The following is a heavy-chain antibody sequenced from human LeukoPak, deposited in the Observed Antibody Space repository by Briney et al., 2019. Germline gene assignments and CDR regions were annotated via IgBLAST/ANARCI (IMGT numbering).Heavy chain of an antibody. CDR2: ISGSGGST. CDR3: AKHPTYYYGSGSYYNFDLDY. CDR1: GFTFSSYA. D-gene: IGHD3-10*01. V-gene: IGHV3-23*01. Sequence: GGSLRLSCAASGFTFSSYAMSWVRQAPGKGLEWVSAISGSGGSTYYADSVKGRFTISRDNSKNTLYLQMNSLRAEDTAVYYCAKHPTYYYGSGSYYNFDLDYWGQGTLVTVSS. J-gene: IGHJ4*02.